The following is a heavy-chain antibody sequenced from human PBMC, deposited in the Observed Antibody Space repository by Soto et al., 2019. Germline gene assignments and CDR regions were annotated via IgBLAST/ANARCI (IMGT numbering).Heavy chain of an antibody. J-gene: IGHJ4*02. CDR3: ARWVEVSLDYFDS. CDR2: IYHSGST. D-gene: IGHD1-1*01. Sequence: PSETLSLTCTVSGGSISSGAYYWSWIRQHPGKGLEWIGYIYHSGSTYYNPSLESRVTLSVDTSRKQFSLKVSSVTAADTAVYYCARWVEVSLDYFDSWGPGISVTVSS. CDR1: GGSISSGAYY. V-gene: IGHV4-31*03.